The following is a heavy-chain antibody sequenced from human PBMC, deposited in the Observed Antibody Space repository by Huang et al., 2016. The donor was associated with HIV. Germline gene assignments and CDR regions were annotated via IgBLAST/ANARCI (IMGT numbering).Heavy chain of an antibody. CDR2: FAPEHGET. V-gene: IGHV1-24*01. Sequence: QVQLVQSGAEVKKPGASVKVSCKVSGYTLTELSIHCVRQAPGKGLEWMVGFAPEHGETIDAQTFQGRVTMTEDTSTDTAYMELHSLRPEDTAVYYCAAGYDTYYDIWGQGTMVIASS. CDR3: AAGYDTYYDI. J-gene: IGHJ3*02. D-gene: IGHD2-21*01. CDR1: GYTLTELS.